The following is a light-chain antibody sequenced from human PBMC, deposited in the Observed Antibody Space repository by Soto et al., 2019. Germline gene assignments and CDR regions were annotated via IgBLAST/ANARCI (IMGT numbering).Light chain of an antibody. Sequence: EILLTQSPGTLSLSPGKTPTLSCRASQSFPGPYLAWYLQTPGEAPSLLIYAISKRATGIPDRFSGSGSGTDFSLTISRLEPEDFAVYYCQQYGNSPYTFGQGTKLEIK. CDR1: QSFPGPY. V-gene: IGKV3-20*01. CDR3: QQYGNSPYT. CDR2: AIS. J-gene: IGKJ2*01.